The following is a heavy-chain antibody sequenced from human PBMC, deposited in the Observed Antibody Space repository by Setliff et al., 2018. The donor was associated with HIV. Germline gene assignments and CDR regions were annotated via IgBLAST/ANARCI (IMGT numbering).Heavy chain of an antibody. V-gene: IGHV3-30*04. CDR1: GFTFSNYA. CDR3: ARSRAAGFDY. D-gene: IGHD6-13*01. CDR2: ISYDGSKK. J-gene: IGHJ4*02. Sequence: PGGSLRLSCAASGFTFSNYAMHWVRQAPVKGLEWVAVISYDGSKKYDADFVKGRFTISRDNSKNTLYLQMNSLRAEDTAVYYCARSRAAGFDYWGQGTLVTVSS.